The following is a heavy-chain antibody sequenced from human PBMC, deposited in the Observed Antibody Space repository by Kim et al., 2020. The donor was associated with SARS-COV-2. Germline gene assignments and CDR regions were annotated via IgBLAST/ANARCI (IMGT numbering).Heavy chain of an antibody. CDR2: IKSDGSNK. CDR1: GFTFSVYG. Sequence: GGSLRLSCAASGFTFSVYGMHWVRQAPGXGXEWVAVIKSDGSNKYYADSVMGRFTISRDNSKNMLFWQMNSLRAEDTAVYYCANFESWGQGTLVTVSS. CDR3: ANFES. J-gene: IGHJ4*02. V-gene: IGHV3-33*06.